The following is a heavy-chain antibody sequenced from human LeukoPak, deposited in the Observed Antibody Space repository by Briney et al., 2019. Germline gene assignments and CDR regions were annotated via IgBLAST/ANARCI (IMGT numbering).Heavy chain of an antibody. Sequence: GGSLRLSCATSGFTFSSYGMHWVRQAPGKGLEWVAVISYDGSNKYYADSVKGRFTISRDNSKNTLYLQMNSLRAEDTAVYYCARAGRSSTSCLPYWGQGTLVTVSS. J-gene: IGHJ4*02. CDR1: GFTFSSYG. V-gene: IGHV3-30*03. D-gene: IGHD2-2*01. CDR2: ISYDGSNK. CDR3: ARAGRSSTSCLPY.